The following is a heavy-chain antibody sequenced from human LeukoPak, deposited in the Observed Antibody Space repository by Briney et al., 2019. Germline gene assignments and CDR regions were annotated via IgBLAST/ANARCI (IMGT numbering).Heavy chain of an antibody. J-gene: IGHJ4*02. V-gene: IGHV2-5*01. CDR3: AHDGPYYYESTAYYSTSFDY. CDR1: GFSLSTNGVG. Sequence: SGPTLVNPTQTLTLTCTFSGFSLSTNGVGVGWIRQPPGKALEWLALIYWDDKRYSPSLKSRLTITKDTSKNQVVLTMTNMDPVDTATYYCAHDGPYYYESTAYYSTSFDYWGQGTLVTVSS. CDR2: IYWDDK. D-gene: IGHD3-22*01.